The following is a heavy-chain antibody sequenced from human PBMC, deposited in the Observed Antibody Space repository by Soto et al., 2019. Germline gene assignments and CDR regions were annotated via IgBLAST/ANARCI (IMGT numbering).Heavy chain of an antibody. CDR1: GGSISSGDYY. D-gene: IGHD6-13*01. CDR2: IYYSGST. V-gene: IGHV4-30-4*01. Sequence: SETLSLTCTVSGGSISSGDYYWSWIRQPPGKGLEWIGCIYYSGSTYYNPSLKSRVTISVDTSKNQFSLKLSSVTAADTAVYYCARVLRIAALRPHWFDPWGQGTWSPSPQ. J-gene: IGHJ5*02. CDR3: ARVLRIAALRPHWFDP.